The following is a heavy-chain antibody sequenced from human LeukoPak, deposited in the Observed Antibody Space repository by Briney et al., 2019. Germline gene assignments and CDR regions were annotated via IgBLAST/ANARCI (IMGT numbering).Heavy chain of an antibody. CDR3: AKGSYYYNSADYFDY. J-gene: IGHJ4*02. D-gene: IGHD3-10*01. V-gene: IGHV3-23*01. Sequence: GGSLRLSCAASGFTFSSYAMSWVRLAPGKGLEWVSTLSGSGGNTYYADSVKGRVTISRDNSKNTLYLQMNSLRAEDTAVYHCAKGSYYYNSADYFDYWGQGTLVTVSS. CDR1: GFTFSSYA. CDR2: LSGSGGNT.